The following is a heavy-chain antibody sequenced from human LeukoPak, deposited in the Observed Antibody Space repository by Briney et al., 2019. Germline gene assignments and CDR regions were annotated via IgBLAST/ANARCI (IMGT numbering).Heavy chain of an antibody. Sequence: SVKVSCKASGGTFSSYAISWVRQAPGQGLEWMGRIIPIFGTANYAQKFQGRVTITTDESTSTAYMGLSSLRSEDTAVYYCARGGVGYCSGGSCYRGYFDLWGRGTLVTVSS. D-gene: IGHD2-15*01. CDR2: IIPIFGTA. V-gene: IGHV1-69*05. CDR3: ARGGVGYCSGGSCYRGYFDL. J-gene: IGHJ2*01. CDR1: GGTFSSYA.